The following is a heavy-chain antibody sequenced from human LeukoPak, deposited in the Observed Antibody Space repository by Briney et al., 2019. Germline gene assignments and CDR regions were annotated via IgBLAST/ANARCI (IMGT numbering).Heavy chain of an antibody. J-gene: IGHJ6*03. CDR2: IYYSGST. CDR1: GGSISSYY. Sequence: ASETLSLTCTVSGGSISSYYWSWIRQPPGKGLEWIGYIYYSGSTYYNPSLKSRVTISVDTSKNQFSLKLSSVTAADTAVYYCARQREAYYYYMDVWGKGTTVTVSS. D-gene: IGHD1-1*01. CDR3: ARQREAYYYYMDV. V-gene: IGHV4-59*04.